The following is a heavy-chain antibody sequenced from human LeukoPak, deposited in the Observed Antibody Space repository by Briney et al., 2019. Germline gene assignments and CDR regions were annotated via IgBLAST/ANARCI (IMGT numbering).Heavy chain of an antibody. CDR1: GFTFSSYW. Sequence: GGSLRLSCAASGFTFSSYWMSWVRQAPGKGLEWVANIKQDGSEKYYVDYVKGRFTISRDNAKNSLYLQMNSLRAEDTAVYYGARDVGSKAVGATLLDYWGQGTLVTVSS. CDR3: ARDVGSKAVGATLLDY. J-gene: IGHJ4*02. V-gene: IGHV3-7*01. D-gene: IGHD1-26*01. CDR2: IKQDGSEK.